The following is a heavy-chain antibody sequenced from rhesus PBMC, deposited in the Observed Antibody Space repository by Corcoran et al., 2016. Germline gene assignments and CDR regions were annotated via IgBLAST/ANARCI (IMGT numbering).Heavy chain of an antibody. CDR2: ISGGSGTP. CDR1: GSSISSGHD. Sequence: QVQLQESGPGLVKPWETLSLTCAVSGSSISSGHDWVWIRQPRVKELEYLGYISGGSGTPYYHPSLTSRVTLSKDTSRNQFFLRLSSVNAADTAVYYCGRRAIYSGIDYWGQGVLVTVSS. D-gene: IGHD2-2*01. J-gene: IGHJ4*01. V-gene: IGHV4-99*01. CDR3: GRRAIYSGIDY.